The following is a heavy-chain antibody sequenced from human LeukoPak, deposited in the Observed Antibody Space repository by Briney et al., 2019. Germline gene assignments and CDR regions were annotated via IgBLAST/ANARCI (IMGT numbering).Heavy chain of an antibody. D-gene: IGHD7-27*01. CDR2: ISSSSSTI. V-gene: IGHV3-48*01. CDR1: GFTFSSYS. CDR3: ARDLGSRDAFDI. J-gene: IGHJ3*02. Sequence: GGSLRLSCAASGFTFSSYSMNWVRQAPGKGLEWVSYISSSSSTISYEDSVKGRFTISRDNAKNSLYLQMNSLRAEDTAVYYCARDLGSRDAFDIWGQGTMVTVSS.